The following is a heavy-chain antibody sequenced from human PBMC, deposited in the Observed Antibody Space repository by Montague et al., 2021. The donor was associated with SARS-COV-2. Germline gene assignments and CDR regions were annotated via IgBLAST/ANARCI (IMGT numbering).Heavy chain of an antibody. CDR2: FYYSGTT. D-gene: IGHD3-10*01. CDR1: GGSITRNYY. V-gene: IGHV4-39*01. CDR3: ARPLVRGVPKAFDI. J-gene: IGHJ3*02. Sequence: SETLSLTCTVSGGSITRNYYWGWIRQPPGKGLEWVGNFYYSGTTFINPSLESRVTISVDASKNQFSLNLTPVTAADTAVYYCARPLVRGVPKAFDIWGQGALVIVSS.